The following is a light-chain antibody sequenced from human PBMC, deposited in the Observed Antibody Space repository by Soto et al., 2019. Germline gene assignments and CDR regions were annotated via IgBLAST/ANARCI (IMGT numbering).Light chain of an antibody. CDR3: QQYNSWPLVT. CDR2: GAS. V-gene: IGKV3-15*01. Sequence: EIVMTQSPVTLSVSPGERATLSCRASQSISSQLAWYQQKPGQAPRLLISGASTRATGIPARFSGGGSGTEFTLTISSLQSEGFAVYYCQQYNSWPLVTFGGGTKVDIK. J-gene: IGKJ4*01. CDR1: QSISSQ.